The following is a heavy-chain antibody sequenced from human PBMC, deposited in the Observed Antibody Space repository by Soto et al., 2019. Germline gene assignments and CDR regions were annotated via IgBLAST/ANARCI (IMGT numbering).Heavy chain of an antibody. V-gene: IGHV3-11*05. D-gene: IGHD3-9*01. Sequence: QVQLVESGGGLVKPGGSLRLSCAASGFTFSDYYMSWIRQAPRKGLEWVSYISSSSSYTNYADSVKGRFTISRDNAKNSLYLQMNSLRAEDTAVYYCARGGDILTGYYTLDYWGQGTLVTVSS. CDR2: ISSSSSYT. CDR1: GFTFSDYY. J-gene: IGHJ4*02. CDR3: ARGGDILTGYYTLDY.